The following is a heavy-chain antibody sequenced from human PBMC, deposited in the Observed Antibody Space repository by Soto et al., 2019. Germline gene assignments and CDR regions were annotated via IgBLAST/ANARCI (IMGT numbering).Heavy chain of an antibody. CDR2: IIPIFGTA. D-gene: IGHD1-26*01. Sequence: SVKVSCKASGGTFSSYAISWVRQAPGQGLEWMGGIIPIFGTANYAQKFQGRVTITADESTSTAYMELSSLRSEDTAVYYCAGGVYSGSAKGAFDIWGQGTMVTVSS. CDR1: GGTFSSYA. V-gene: IGHV1-69*13. J-gene: IGHJ3*02. CDR3: AGGVYSGSAKGAFDI.